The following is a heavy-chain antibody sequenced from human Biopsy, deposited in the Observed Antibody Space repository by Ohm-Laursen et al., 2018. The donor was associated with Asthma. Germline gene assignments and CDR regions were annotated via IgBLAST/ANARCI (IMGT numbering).Heavy chain of an antibody. Sequence: ASVKVSCKASGYPFIGYHIHWMRQAPGQGLEWMGRINPNSGATNYAQKFQGRVTVTRDTSIGTAYMEVSRLRSDDTAVYYCARGQKSAGDRWFDPWGQGTLVTVSS. CDR3: ARGQKSAGDRWFDP. CDR1: GYPFIGYH. J-gene: IGHJ5*02. V-gene: IGHV1-2*06. D-gene: IGHD6-13*01. CDR2: INPNSGAT.